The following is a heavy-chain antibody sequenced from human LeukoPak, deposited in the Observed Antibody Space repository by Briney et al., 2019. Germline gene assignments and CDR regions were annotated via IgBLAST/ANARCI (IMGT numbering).Heavy chain of an antibody. CDR1: GFTFSSYW. CDR3: ARTPLEYCSGGSCYSPYYYGMDV. J-gene: IGHJ6*02. V-gene: IGHV3-7*01. Sequence: GGSLRLSCAASGFTFSSYWMSWVRQAPGKGLEWVANIKQDGSEKYYVDSVKGRFTISRDNAKNSLYLQMNSLRAEDTAVYYCARTPLEYCSGGSCYSPYYYGMDVWGQGTTVTVSS. D-gene: IGHD2-15*01. CDR2: IKQDGSEK.